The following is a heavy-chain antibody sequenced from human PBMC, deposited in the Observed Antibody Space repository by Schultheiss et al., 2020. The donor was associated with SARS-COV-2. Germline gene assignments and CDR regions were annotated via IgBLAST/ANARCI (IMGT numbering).Heavy chain of an antibody. CDR2: ISGTGGST. CDR1: GFTFSSYA. CDR3: ARITEYSSSWYGAFDI. D-gene: IGHD6-13*01. Sequence: GGSLRLSCAASGFTFSSYAMHWVRQAPGKGLEWVSAISGTGGSTYYADSVKGRFTISRDNSKKTLYLQMNSLRAEDTAVYYCARITEYSSSWYGAFDIWGQGTMVTVSS. J-gene: IGHJ3*02. V-gene: IGHV3-23*01.